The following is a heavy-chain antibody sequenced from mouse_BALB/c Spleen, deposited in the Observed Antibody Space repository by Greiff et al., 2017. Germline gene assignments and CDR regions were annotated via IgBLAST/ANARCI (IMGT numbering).Heavy chain of an antibody. Sequence: QVQLKESGPELVRPGESVKISCKGSGYTFTDYAMHWVKQSHAKSLEWIGVISIYYDNTNYNQKFKGKATMTVDKSSSTAYMELARLTSEDSAIYYCARSRPITTVVAGGHWYFDVWGAGTTVTVSS. D-gene: IGHD1-1*01. CDR2: ISIYYDNT. J-gene: IGHJ1*01. CDR3: ARSRPITTVVAGGHWYFDV. V-gene: IGHV1-67*01. CDR1: GYTFTDYA.